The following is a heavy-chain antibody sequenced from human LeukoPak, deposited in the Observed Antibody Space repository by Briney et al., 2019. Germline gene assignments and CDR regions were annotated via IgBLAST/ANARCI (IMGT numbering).Heavy chain of an antibody. J-gene: IGHJ4*02. Sequence: GGSLRLSCAASGFTFDDYAMHWVRQAPGKGLEWVSGISWNSGSINYADSVKGRFTISRDNAKNSLYLQMNSLRAEDTALYYCAKDLHYSSSCFDYWGQGTLVTVSS. CDR2: ISWNSGSI. D-gene: IGHD6-13*01. CDR3: AKDLHYSSSCFDY. V-gene: IGHV3-9*01. CDR1: GFTFDDYA.